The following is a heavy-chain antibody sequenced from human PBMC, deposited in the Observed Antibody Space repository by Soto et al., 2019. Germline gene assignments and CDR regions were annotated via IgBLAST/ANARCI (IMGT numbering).Heavy chain of an antibody. CDR2: INHSGST. D-gene: IGHD1-26*01. V-gene: IGHV4-34*01. Sequence: SETLSLTFAVYGGSFSGYYLIWIRQPPGKGLEWIGEINHSGSTNYNPSLKSRVTISVDTSKNQFSLKLSSVTAADTAVYYCARTVGPALYFDYWGQGTLVTVSS. CDR3: ARTVGPALYFDY. CDR1: GGSFSGYY. J-gene: IGHJ4*02.